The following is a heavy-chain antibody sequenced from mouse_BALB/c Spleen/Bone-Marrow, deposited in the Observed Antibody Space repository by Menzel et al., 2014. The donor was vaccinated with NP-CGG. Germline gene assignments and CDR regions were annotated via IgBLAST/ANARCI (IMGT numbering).Heavy chain of an antibody. V-gene: IGHV1S81*02. CDR2: INPSNGGT. CDR3: SLHRHYAFYY. CDR1: GYTFTSYY. J-gene: IGHJ4*01. Sequence: QVHVKQSGAELVKPGASVKLSCKASGYTFTSYYMYWVKQRPGQGLEWFGEINPSNGGTNFNEKFKNKATLTVDKSSITTYIQLINLTSHYSTIYYCSLHRHYAFYYWAQRTSLTISS.